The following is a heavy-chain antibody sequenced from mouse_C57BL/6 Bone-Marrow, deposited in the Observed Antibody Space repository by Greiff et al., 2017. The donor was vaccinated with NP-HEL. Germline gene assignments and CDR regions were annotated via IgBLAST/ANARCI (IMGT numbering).Heavy chain of an antibody. Sequence: EVKVEESGGGLVKPGGSLKLSCAASGFTFSSYAMSWVRQTPEKRLEWVATISDGGSYTYYPDNVKGRFTISRDNANNNLYLQMSHLKSEDTAMYYCARVAYYDFFAYGGQGTVVTVSA. D-gene: IGHD2-4*01. V-gene: IGHV5-4*03. J-gene: IGHJ3*01. CDR1: GFTFSSYA. CDR2: ISDGGSYT. CDR3: ARVAYYDFFAY.